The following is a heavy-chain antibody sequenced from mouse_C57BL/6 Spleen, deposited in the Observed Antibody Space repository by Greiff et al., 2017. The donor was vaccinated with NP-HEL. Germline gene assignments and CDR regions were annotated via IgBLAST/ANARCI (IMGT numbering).Heavy chain of an antibody. Sequence: EVKLQESGPELVKPGASVKISCKASGYSFTGYYMNWVKQSPEKSLEWIGEINPRTGGPTYNQKFKAKATLTVDKSSSTAYMQLKSLTSEDSAVYYCARTAGNYFPWYFDVWGTGTTVTVSS. J-gene: IGHJ1*03. CDR3: ARTAGNYFPWYFDV. CDR1: GYSFTGYY. V-gene: IGHV1-42*01. CDR2: INPRTGGP. D-gene: IGHD2-1*01.